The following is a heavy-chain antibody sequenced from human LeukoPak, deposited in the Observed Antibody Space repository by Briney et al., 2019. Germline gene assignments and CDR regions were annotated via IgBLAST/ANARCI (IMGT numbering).Heavy chain of an antibody. J-gene: IGHJ4*02. Sequence: PSETLSLTCSVSGGSISSYYWSWIRQPPGKGLEYIGYIYYSGSTNYNPSLKSRVTISVDTSKNQFSLKLSSVTAADTAVYYCARIEVVAATLFDYWGQGTLVTVSS. CDR2: IYYSGST. D-gene: IGHD2-15*01. V-gene: IGHV4-59*12. CDR3: ARIEVVAATLFDY. CDR1: GGSISSYY.